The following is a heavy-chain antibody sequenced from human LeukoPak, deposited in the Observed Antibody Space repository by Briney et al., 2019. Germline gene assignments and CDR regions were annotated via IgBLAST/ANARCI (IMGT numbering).Heavy chain of an antibody. CDR3: ARYTVTTRYYFDY. CDR1: GGSISSYY. V-gene: IGHV4-59*01. Sequence: SETLSLTCTVSGGSISSYYWSWIRQPPGKGLEWIGYIYYSGSTNYNPSLKSRVTISVDTSKNQFSLKLSSVTAADTAVYYCARYTVTTRYYFDYWGQGTLVTVSS. J-gene: IGHJ4*02. D-gene: IGHD4-17*01. CDR2: IYYSGST.